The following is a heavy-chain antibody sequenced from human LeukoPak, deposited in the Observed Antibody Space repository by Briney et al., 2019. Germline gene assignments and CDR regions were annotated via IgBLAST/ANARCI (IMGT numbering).Heavy chain of an antibody. D-gene: IGHD4-17*01. V-gene: IGHV4-39*07. J-gene: IGHJ5*02. CDR3: ARDYGVKNWFDP. Sequence: PSETLSLTCTVSGGSISSSSYYWGWIRQPPGKGLEWIGSTYYSGSTYYNPSLKSRVTISVDTSKNQFSLKLSSVTAADTAVYYCARDYGVKNWFDPWGQGTLVTVSS. CDR2: TYYSGST. CDR1: GGSISSSSYY.